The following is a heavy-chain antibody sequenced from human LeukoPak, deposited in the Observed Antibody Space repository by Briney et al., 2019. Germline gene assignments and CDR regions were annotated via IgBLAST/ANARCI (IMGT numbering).Heavy chain of an antibody. J-gene: IGHJ4*02. D-gene: IGHD5-18*01. CDR2: FSAYNGNT. CDR3: ARDKGSNVDTAMYCDY. CDR1: GHRFTRYG. Sequence: GAPVKVSCKPSGHRFTRYGISWVRQAPGQELEWMGWFSAYNGNTSTAQKLQGRGTMTTDTYTSKAYMDLRSLRSDDTDVYYCARDKGSNVDTAMYCDYWGQGTLVTVSS. V-gene: IGHV1-18*01.